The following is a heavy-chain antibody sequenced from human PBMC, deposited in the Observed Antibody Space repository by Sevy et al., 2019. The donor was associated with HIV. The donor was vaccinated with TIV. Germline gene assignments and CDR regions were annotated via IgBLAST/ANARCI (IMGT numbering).Heavy chain of an antibody. D-gene: IGHD3-22*01. CDR3: AREGTNYDSSGSNAFDI. Sequence: ASVKVSCKASGYTFTSYYMHWVRQAPGQGLEWMGIINPSGGSTSYAQKFQGRVTMTRDTSTSTVYMELSSLGSEDTAVYYCAREGTNYDSSGSNAFDIWGQGTMVTVSS. J-gene: IGHJ3*02. CDR1: GYTFTSYY. V-gene: IGHV1-46*01. CDR2: INPSGGST.